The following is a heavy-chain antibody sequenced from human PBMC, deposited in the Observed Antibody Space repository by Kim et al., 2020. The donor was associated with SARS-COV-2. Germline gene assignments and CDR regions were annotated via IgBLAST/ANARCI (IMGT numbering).Heavy chain of an antibody. J-gene: IGHJ3*02. Sequence: DSVKGRVTISRENAKNSLYLQMNSLRAEDTALYYCAKESAVGATKHAFDIWGQGTMVTVSS. D-gene: IGHD1-26*01. CDR3: AKESAVGATKHAFDI. V-gene: IGHV3-9*01.